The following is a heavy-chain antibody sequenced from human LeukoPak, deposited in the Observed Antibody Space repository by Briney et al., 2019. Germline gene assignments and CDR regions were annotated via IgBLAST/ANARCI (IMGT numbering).Heavy chain of an antibody. J-gene: IGHJ5*02. CDR3: ARGGYWFDP. V-gene: IGHV4-59*01. D-gene: IGHD6-25*01. CDR2: IYYSGST. Sequence: KPSETLSLTCTVSGGSINTYYWSWIRQPPGKGLEWIGCIYYSGSTNYNPSLKSRVTISVDTSKSQFSLRLRSVTAADTAVYYCARGGYWFDPWGQGTLVTVSS. CDR1: GGSINTYY.